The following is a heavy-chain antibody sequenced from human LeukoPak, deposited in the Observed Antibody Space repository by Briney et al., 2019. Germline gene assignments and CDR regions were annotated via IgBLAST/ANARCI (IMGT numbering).Heavy chain of an antibody. CDR2: ISGSGGST. D-gene: IGHD3-16*01. Sequence: GGSLRLSCAASGFTFSSYAMSWVRQAPGKGLEWVSAISGSGGSTYYADSVKGRFTISRDSSKNTLYLQLNSLRADDTAVYYCAHRGNYFDDWGQGTLVTVSS. J-gene: IGHJ4*02. V-gene: IGHV3-23*01. CDR1: GFTFSSYA. CDR3: AHRGNYFDD.